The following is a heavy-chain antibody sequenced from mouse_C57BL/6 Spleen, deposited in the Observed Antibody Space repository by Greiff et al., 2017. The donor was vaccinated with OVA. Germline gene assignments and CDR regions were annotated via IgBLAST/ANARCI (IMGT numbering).Heavy chain of an antibody. CDR2: ISYDGSN. D-gene: IGHD2-10*01. CDR1: GYSITSGYY. Sequence: EVQRVESGPGLVKPSQSLSLTCSVTGYSITSGYYWNWIRQFPGNKLEWMGYISYDGSNNYNPSLKNRIAITRDTSKNQFFLKLNSVTTEDTATYYCARGAYYGYYFDYWGQGTTLTVSS. J-gene: IGHJ2*01. V-gene: IGHV3-6*01. CDR3: ARGAYYGYYFDY.